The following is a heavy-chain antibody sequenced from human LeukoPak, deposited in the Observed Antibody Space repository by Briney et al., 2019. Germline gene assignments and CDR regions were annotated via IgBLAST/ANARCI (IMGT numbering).Heavy chain of an antibody. Sequence: GASVKVSCKASGGTFSSYAISWVRQAPGQGLEWMGRIIPILGIANYAQKFQGRVTITADKSTSTAYMELSSLRSEDTAVYYCARGRDDSSGQEYWGQGTLVTVSS. CDR3: ARGRDDSSGQEY. V-gene: IGHV1-69*04. D-gene: IGHD3-22*01. CDR2: IIPILGIA. J-gene: IGHJ4*02. CDR1: GGTFSSYA.